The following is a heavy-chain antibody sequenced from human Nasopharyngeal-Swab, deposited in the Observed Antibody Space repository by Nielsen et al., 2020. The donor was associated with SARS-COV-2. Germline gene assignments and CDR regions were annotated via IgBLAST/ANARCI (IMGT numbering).Heavy chain of an antibody. CDR2: ISGYNDNT. J-gene: IGHJ4*02. V-gene: IGHV1-18*01. CDR3: ARDSDNWAIDY. D-gene: IGHD1-1*01. CDR1: GYTFASYD. Sequence: ASVKVSCKAFGYTFASYDVSWVRQAPGQGLEWMGWISGYNDNTNYAQTFQGRVTMTPDTTTSTVYMELSSLRAEDAAVYYCARDSDNWAIDYWGQGTLVTVSP.